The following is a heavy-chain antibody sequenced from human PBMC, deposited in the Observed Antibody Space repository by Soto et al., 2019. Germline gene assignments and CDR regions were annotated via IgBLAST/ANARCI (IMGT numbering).Heavy chain of an antibody. CDR3: AKGRYCSSTSCYASTWFLDY. CDR2: ISGSGGST. J-gene: IGHJ4*02. V-gene: IGHV3-23*01. Sequence: GGSLRLSCAASGFTFSSYAMSWVRQAPGKGLEWFSAISGSGGSTYYADSVKGRFTISRDNSKNTLYLQMNSLRAEDTAVYYCAKGRYCSSTSCYASTWFLDYWGQGTLVTVSS. CDR1: GFTFSSYA. D-gene: IGHD2-2*01.